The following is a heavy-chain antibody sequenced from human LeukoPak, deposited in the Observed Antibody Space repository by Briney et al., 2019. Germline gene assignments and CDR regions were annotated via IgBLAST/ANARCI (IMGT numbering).Heavy chain of an antibody. CDR1: GGSISSGDYY. CDR3: AREPTVVTGAFDI. J-gene: IGHJ3*02. Sequence: SETLSLTXTVSGGSISSGDYYWSWIRQPPGKGLEWIGYIYYSGSTYYNPSLKSRVTISVDTSKNQFSPKLSSVTAADTAVYYCAREPTVVTGAFDIWGQGTMVTVSS. D-gene: IGHD4-23*01. CDR2: IYYSGST. V-gene: IGHV4-30-4*08.